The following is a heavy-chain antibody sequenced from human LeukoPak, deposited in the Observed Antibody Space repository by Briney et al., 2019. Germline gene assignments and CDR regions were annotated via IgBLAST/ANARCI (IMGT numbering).Heavy chain of an antibody. J-gene: IGHJ5*02. D-gene: IGHD6-19*01. CDR2: IYYSGST. CDR3: ARTSRTAVAGTGRGYNWFDP. Sequence: SETLSLTGTVSGGSISSYYWSWIRQPPGKGLEWIGYIYYSGSTNYNPSLKSRVTISVDTSKNQFSLKLSSVTAADTAVYYCARTSRTAVAGTGRGYNWFDPWGQGILVTVSS. V-gene: IGHV4-59*01. CDR1: GGSISSYY.